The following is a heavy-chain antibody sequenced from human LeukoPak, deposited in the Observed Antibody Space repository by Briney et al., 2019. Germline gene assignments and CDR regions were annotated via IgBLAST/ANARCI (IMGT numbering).Heavy chain of an antibody. V-gene: IGHV4-39*01. D-gene: IGHD3-10*01. CDR1: GDSISRSSYY. CDR2: SDYTGRP. Sequence: SETLSLTCAVSGDSISRSSYYWGWIRQPPGKGLEWVGNSDYTGRPYSTPPLKSRVTISIDTSKNQFSLRLSSVTAADTAVYYCARQRKSYDSGSFLPNWLDPWGQGTLVTVSS. CDR3: ARQRKSYDSGSFLPNWLDP. J-gene: IGHJ5*02.